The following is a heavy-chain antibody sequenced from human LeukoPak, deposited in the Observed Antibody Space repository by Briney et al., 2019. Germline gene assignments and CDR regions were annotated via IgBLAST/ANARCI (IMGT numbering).Heavy chain of an antibody. Sequence: PSETLSLTCTVSGGSISSYYWSWIRQPPGKGLEWIGYIYYSGSTNYNPSLKSRVTISVDTSKNQFSLKLSSVTAADTAVYYYARHARGYSGYERWFDPWGQGTLVTVSS. CDR1: GGSISSYY. CDR3: ARHARGYSGYERWFDP. CDR2: IYYSGST. V-gene: IGHV4-59*08. J-gene: IGHJ5*02. D-gene: IGHD5-12*01.